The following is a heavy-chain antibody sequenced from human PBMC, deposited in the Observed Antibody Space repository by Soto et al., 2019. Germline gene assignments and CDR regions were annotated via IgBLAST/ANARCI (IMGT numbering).Heavy chain of an antibody. Sequence: SLRLSCAASGFTFSSYAMSWVRQAPGKGLEWVSAISGSGGSTYYADSVKGRFTISRDNSKNTLYLQMNSLRAEDTAVYYCAKIVVVAATRYSSGWYPDAFDIWGQGTMVTVSS. J-gene: IGHJ3*02. CDR2: ISGSGGST. D-gene: IGHD6-19*01. V-gene: IGHV3-23*01. CDR1: GFTFSSYA. CDR3: AKIVVVAATRYSSGWYPDAFDI.